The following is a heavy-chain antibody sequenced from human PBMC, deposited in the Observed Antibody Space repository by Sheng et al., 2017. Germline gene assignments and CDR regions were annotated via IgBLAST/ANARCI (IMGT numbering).Heavy chain of an antibody. CDR1: GGSINSGRYY. D-gene: IGHD3-10*01. CDR2: IYYSGST. J-gene: IGHJ4*02. CDR3: ARDGDHYYGSGSYVH. Sequence: QLQLQESGPGLVKPSDTLSLTCTVSGGSINSGRYYWGWVRQPLGKGLEWIWSIYYSGSTYYNPSLKSRVTISMDTSKNQFSLKLSSVTAADTAVYYCARDGDHYYGSGSYVHWGQGTLVTVSS. V-gene: IGHV4-39*07.